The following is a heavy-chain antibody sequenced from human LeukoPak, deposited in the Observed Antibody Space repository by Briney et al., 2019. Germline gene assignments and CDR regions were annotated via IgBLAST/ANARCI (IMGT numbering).Heavy chain of an antibody. V-gene: IGHV3-23*01. D-gene: IGHD5-24*01. CDR1: GFTFSSYA. CDR3: AKDSGGDGYPNDY. J-gene: IGHJ4*02. Sequence: PGGSLRLSCAASGFTFSSYAMSWVRQAPGKGLGWVSAISGSGGSTYYADSVKGRFTISRDNSKNTLYLQMNSLRAEDTAVYYCAKDSGGDGYPNDYWGQGTLVTVSS. CDR2: ISGSGGST.